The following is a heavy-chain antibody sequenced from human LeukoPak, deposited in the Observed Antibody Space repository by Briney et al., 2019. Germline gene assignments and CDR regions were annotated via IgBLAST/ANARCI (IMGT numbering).Heavy chain of an antibody. D-gene: IGHD2/OR15-2a*01. CDR2: INPNSGGT. CDR1: GYTFTGYY. Sequence: ASVKVSCKASGYTFTGYYMHWVRQAPGQGLEWMGWINPNSGGTNYAQKFQGRVTMTRDTSISTAYMELSRLRSDDTAVYYCARGDSITYYYYGMDAWGQGTTVTVSS. V-gene: IGHV1-2*02. J-gene: IGHJ6*02. CDR3: ARGDSITYYYYGMDA.